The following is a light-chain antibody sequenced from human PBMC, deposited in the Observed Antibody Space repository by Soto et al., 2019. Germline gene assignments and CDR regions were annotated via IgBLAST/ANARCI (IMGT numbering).Light chain of an antibody. CDR2: GNS. J-gene: IGLJ3*02. CDR3: QSYDSSLRGWV. CDR1: SSNIGAGYD. V-gene: IGLV1-40*01. Sequence: QSALTQPPSVSGAPGQRVTISCTGSSSNIGAGYDVHWYQQLPGTAPKLLISGNSNRPSGVPDRFSGSKSGTSASLAITGLQAEDDADYYCQSYDSSLRGWVFGGGTKVTVL.